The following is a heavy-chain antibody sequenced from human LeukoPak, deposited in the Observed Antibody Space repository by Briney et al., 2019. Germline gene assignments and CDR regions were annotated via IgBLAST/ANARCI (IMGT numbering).Heavy chain of an antibody. CDR3: ASQLERSSVDY. CDR2: ISWNSGSI. CDR1: GFTFDDYA. Sequence: GGSLRLSCAASGFTFDDYAMHWVRQAPGKGLEWVSGISWNSGSIGYADSVKGRFTISRDNAKNSLYLQMNSLRAEDTAVYYCASQLERSSVDYWGQGTLVTVSS. V-gene: IGHV3-9*01. J-gene: IGHJ4*02. D-gene: IGHD1-1*01.